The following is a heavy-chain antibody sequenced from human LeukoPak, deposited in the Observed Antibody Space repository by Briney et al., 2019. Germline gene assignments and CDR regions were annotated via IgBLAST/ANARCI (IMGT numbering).Heavy chain of an antibody. D-gene: IGHD4-17*01. CDR1: GYIFTSYG. Sequence: WASVKVSCKASGYIFTSYGISWVRQAPGQGLEWMGWISAYNGNTNYAQKLQGRVTMTTDTSTSTAYMELGSLRSDDTAVYYCARDGNDYGDYGARYWGQGSLVTVSS. V-gene: IGHV1-18*01. CDR2: ISAYNGNT. CDR3: ARDGNDYGDYGARY. J-gene: IGHJ4*02.